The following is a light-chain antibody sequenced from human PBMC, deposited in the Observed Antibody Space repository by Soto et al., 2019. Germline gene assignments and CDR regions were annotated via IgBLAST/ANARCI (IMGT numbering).Light chain of an antibody. Sequence: DIQMTQSPSSLSSSVGDIFTITCRSSQGIRNYLAWYQQKPGKVPKLLIYAASTLQSGVPSRFSGSGSGTEFTLTISSLQPDDFATYYCQQYNSYSPWTFGQGTKVDI. V-gene: IGKV1-27*01. CDR2: AAS. CDR3: QQYNSYSPWT. CDR1: QGIRNY. J-gene: IGKJ1*01.